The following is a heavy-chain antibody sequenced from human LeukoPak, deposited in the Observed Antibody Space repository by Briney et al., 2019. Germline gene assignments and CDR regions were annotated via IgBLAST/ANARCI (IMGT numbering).Heavy chain of an antibody. Sequence: PGGSLRLSCAASGFTFSSRWMHCVRQAPGKGLEWVSRIKTDGSSTDYADSVRGRFTISRDNAKNTLYLQMNSLRVEDTAVYYCARDHSPGWFGPWGQGTLVTVSS. CDR1: GFTFSSRW. D-gene: IGHD4-11*01. V-gene: IGHV3-74*01. CDR2: IKTDGSST. J-gene: IGHJ5*02. CDR3: ARDHSPGWFGP.